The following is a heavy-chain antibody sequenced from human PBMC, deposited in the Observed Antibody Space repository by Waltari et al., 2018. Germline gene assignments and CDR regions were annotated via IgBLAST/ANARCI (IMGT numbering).Heavy chain of an antibody. J-gene: IGHJ4*02. CDR3: ARDGYDILTGYLGY. D-gene: IGHD3-9*01. V-gene: IGHV3-21*01. Sequence: EVQLVESGGGLVKPGRSLRLSCAASGFTFSSYNMNWVRQAPGKGLEWVSSISSSSSYIYYADSVKGRFTISRDNAKNSLYLQMNSLRAEDTAVYYCARDGYDILTGYLGYWGQGTLVTVSS. CDR2: ISSSSSYI. CDR1: GFTFSSYN.